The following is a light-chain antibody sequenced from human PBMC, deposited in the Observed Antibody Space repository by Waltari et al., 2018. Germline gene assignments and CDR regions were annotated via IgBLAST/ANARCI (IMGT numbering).Light chain of an antibody. V-gene: IGKV4-1*01. CDR3: QQYYSIPRS. CDR2: WAS. CDR1: QSVLFRSNNENY. J-gene: IGKJ2*03. Sequence: DIVMTQSPDSLAVSLGERATINCKSSQSVLFRSNNENYLAWYQQKPGQPPKLLIYWASTRESGVPDRFSGSGSGTDFTLTISSLQAEDVAVYYCQQYYSIPRSFGQGTKLEIK.